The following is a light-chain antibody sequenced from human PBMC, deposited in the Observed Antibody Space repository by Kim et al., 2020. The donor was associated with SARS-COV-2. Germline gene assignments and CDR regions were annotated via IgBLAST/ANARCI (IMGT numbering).Light chain of an antibody. J-gene: IGLJ1*01. CDR3: QTWDSGTPYV. V-gene: IGLV3-1*01. CDR2: EDI. CDR1: KLGDRH. Sequence: SYELTQPPSVSVSPGQTAIITCSGNKLGDRHACWYQQRRGQSPVLVIYEDIKRPSGIPERFSGSNSGNTATLTIRGTQAMDEADYYCQTWDSGTPYVFGPGTKVTVL.